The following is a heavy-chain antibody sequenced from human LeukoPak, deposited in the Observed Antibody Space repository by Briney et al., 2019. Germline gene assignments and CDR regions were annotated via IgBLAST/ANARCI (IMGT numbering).Heavy chain of an antibody. CDR1: GFTFSSYG. CDR2: IRYDGSNK. Sequence: PGGSLRLSCAASGFTFSSYGMHWVRQAPGKGLEWVAFIRYDGSNKYYADSVKGRFTISRDNSKNTLYLQMNSLRAEDTAVYYCAKDLTAYGSGSYYNLAIDYWGQGTLVTVSS. J-gene: IGHJ4*02. D-gene: IGHD3-10*01. CDR3: AKDLTAYGSGSYYNLAIDY. V-gene: IGHV3-30*02.